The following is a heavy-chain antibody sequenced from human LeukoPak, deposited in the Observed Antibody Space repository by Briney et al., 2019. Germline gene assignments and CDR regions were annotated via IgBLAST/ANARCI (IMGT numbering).Heavy chain of an antibody. Sequence: LPGGSLRLSCAAAGFTFSNYWMHWVRQAPGKGLVWVSRIKSDGRTNYADSVEGRFTISRDNAKNTVSLQMNSLRAEDTGVYYCARAPSEIGGYYPEYFRHWGQGTLVTVSS. D-gene: IGHD3-22*01. CDR3: ARAPSEIGGYYPEYFRH. V-gene: IGHV3-74*01. J-gene: IGHJ1*01. CDR2: IKSDGRT. CDR1: GFTFSNYW.